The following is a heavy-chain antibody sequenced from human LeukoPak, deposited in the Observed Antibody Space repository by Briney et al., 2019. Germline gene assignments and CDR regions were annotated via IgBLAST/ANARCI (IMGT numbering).Heavy chain of an antibody. V-gene: IGHV3-33*06. J-gene: IGHJ4*02. D-gene: IGHD1-26*01. CDR2: IGHDGNNA. CDR1: GFTFGVYG. CDR3: AKDQRWESPHYLDS. Sequence: GTSLRLSCVASGFTFGVYGMHWVRQAPGKGLEWVAVIGHDGNNADYGDSVRGRFTISRDNSKNTLYVQMNSLRDEDTAVYYCAKDQRWESPHYLDSWGQGTLVTVSS.